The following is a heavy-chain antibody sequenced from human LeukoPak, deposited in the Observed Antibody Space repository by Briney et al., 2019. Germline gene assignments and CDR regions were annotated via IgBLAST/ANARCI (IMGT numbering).Heavy chain of an antibody. CDR3: AKDGRSTTPGY. V-gene: IGHV3-23*01. CDR2: IGGSGGST. D-gene: IGHD2-2*01. Sequence: PGGSLRLSCAVSGFTLSSYAMSWVRQAPGKGLEWVSDIGGSGGSTYYADSVKGRFTISRDNSKNTLYLQMNSLRAEDTAVYYCAKDGRSTTPGYWGQGTLVTVSS. J-gene: IGHJ4*02. CDR1: GFTLSSYA.